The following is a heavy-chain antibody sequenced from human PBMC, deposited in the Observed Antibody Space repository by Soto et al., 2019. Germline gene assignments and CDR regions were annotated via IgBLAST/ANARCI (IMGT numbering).Heavy chain of an antibody. V-gene: IGHV3-23*01. CDR1: GFTFSGYA. Sequence: EVQLLESGGGLVQPGGSLRLSCAASGFTFSGYAMSWVRQAPGKGLEWVSAIGSGSPFYADSVKGRFTISRDNANSMLYLQMNSLRADDTAVYFCAQDLGSSWYHYNSFAHGGQGTLVTV. J-gene: IGHJ5*02. CDR3: AQDLGSSWYHYNSFAH. CDR2: IGSGSP. D-gene: IGHD6-13*01.